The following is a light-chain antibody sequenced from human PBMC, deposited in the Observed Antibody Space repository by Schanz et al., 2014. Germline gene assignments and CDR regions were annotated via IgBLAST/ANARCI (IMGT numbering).Light chain of an antibody. J-gene: IGLJ2*01. CDR1: SSDVGAYNY. Sequence: QSALTQPASVSGSPGQSITISCTGTSSDVGAYNYVSWYQQHPGKVPKLMIYDVSNRPSGVSSRFSGSKSGNTASLTISGLQAEDEADYYCNSYTTRSSVVFGGGTKLTVL. V-gene: IGLV2-14*01. CDR2: DVS. CDR3: NSYTTRSSVV.